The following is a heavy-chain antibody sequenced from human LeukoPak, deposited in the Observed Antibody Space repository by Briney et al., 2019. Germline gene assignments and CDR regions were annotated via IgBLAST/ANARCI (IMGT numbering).Heavy chain of an antibody. CDR1: GGSFSGYY. D-gene: IGHD3-22*01. CDR2: VNHSGST. J-gene: IGHJ3*01. CDR3: ARATFYYYPADAFDV. V-gene: IGHV4-34*01. Sequence: SETLSLTCAVYGGSFSGYYWSWIRQPPGKGLEWIGEVNHSGSTSYNPSLKSRVTISEDRSRNQFSLKLSSVTAADTAVYYCARATFYYYPADAFDVWGQGTMVTVSS.